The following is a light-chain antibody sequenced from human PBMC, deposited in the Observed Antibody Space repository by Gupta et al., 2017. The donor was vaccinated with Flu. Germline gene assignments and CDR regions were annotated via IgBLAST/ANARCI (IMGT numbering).Light chain of an antibody. CDR1: QGIATY. CDR3: QQTVNTPWT. CDR2: AAS. J-gene: IGKJ1*01. Sequence: IKMTQSPSSLSASIGDRVTIICRASQGIATYLNWYQQQPGKAPSLLIYAASNLQSGVPPRFSGGRSGTDFTLVISGLQPDDFATYFCQQTVNTPWTFGQGTRVDVK. V-gene: IGKV1-39*01.